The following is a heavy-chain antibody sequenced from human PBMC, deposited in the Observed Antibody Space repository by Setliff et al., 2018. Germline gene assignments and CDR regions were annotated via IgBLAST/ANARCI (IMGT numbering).Heavy chain of an antibody. V-gene: IGHV4-39*01. J-gene: IGHJ4*02. CDR3: ATPGRRFGESIDY. CDR2: IYYSGST. Sequence: SETLSLTFTVSGGSISSSSYYWGWIRQPPGKGLEWIGSIYYSGSTYYNPSLKSRVTISVDTSKNQFSLKLTSVTAADTAVYYCATPGRRFGESIDYWGQGTLVTVSS. D-gene: IGHD3-10*01. CDR1: GGSISSSSYY.